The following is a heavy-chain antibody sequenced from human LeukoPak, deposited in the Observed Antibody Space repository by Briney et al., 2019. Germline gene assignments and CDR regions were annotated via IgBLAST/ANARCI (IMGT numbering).Heavy chain of an antibody. CDR3: ARDIYCSSTSCYQGPWFDP. Sequence: PSQTLSLTCTVSGGSISSGGYYWSWIRQPPGKGLEWIGYIYHSGSTYYNPSLKSRVTISVDRSKNQFSLKLSSVTAADTAVYYCARDIYCSSTSCYQGPWFDPWGQGTLVTVSS. V-gene: IGHV4-30-2*01. CDR1: GGSISSGGYY. D-gene: IGHD2-2*01. CDR2: IYHSGST. J-gene: IGHJ5*02.